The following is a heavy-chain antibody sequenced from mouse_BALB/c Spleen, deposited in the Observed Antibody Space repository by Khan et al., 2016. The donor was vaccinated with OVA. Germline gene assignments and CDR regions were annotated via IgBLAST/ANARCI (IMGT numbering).Heavy chain of an antibody. J-gene: IGHJ4*01. V-gene: IGHV3-2*02. D-gene: IGHD2-3*01. CDR2: ISSSGST. Sequence: EVQLQESGPGLVKPSQSLSLTCTVTGYSITSDYAWNWIRQFPGNKLEWMGYISSSGSTNYNPARKSRISITRDTSKNQFFLQLNSVTTEDTATYYCARDGSRYNYAMDYLGPGTSVTVSS. CDR1: GYSITSDYA. CDR3: ARDGSRYNYAMDY.